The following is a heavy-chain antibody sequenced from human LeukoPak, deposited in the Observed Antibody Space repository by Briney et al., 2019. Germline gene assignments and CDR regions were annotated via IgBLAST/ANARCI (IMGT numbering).Heavy chain of an antibody. J-gene: IGHJ4*02. CDR3: ARGLASGYPPIPFDY. CDR1: GGSISSSGYC. Sequence: NSSETLSLTCTVSGGSISSSGYCWGWIRQPPGKGLEWIGEITYDGSTNYNPSLKSRVTISVDTSKIQFSLNLSSVTAADTAIYYCARGLASGYPPIPFDYWGQGTQVTVSS. V-gene: IGHV4-39*07. D-gene: IGHD3-3*01. CDR2: ITYDGST.